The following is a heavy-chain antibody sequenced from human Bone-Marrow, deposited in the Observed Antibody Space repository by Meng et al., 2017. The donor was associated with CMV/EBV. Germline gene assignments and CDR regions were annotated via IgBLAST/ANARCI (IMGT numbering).Heavy chain of an antibody. V-gene: IGHV5-10-1*01. CDR3: AILRDNWFDP. CDR2: IDPSDSYT. J-gene: IGHJ5*02. CDR1: GYLFTNYW. D-gene: IGHD3-16*01. Sequence: ISCKGSGYLFTNYWISWVRQMPGKGLEWMGRIDPSDSYTNYSPSFQGHVTVSADKSISTAYLQWSSLKASDTAIYYCAILRDNWFDPWGQGTLVTVSS.